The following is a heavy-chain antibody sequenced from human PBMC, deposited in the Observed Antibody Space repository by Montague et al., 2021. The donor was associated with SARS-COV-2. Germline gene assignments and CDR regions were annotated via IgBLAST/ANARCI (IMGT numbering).Heavy chain of an antibody. CDR3: ARSPRGSGTGWLDY. Sequence: SLRLSCAASGFTSGDYQMTWVRQAPGKGLQWLAHIHHDETAKTYVDSVKGRFTISRDNAKNSLILQMNSLKDEDTAVYYCARSPRGSGTGWLDYWGQGTLGTVSS. J-gene: IGHJ4*02. CDR1: GFTSGDYQ. CDR2: IHHDETAK. D-gene: IGHD3/OR15-3a*01. V-gene: IGHV3-7*01.